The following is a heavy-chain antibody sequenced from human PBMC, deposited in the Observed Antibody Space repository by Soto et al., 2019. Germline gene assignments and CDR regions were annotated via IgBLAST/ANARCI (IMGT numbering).Heavy chain of an antibody. CDR2: IYYSGST. V-gene: IGHV4-61*01. CDR3: ARDRYYDSSGYYYSNYYYYGMDV. CDR1: GGSVSSGSYY. J-gene: IGHJ6*02. Sequence: QVQLQESGPGLVKPSETLSLTCTVSGGSVSSGSYYWSWIRQPPGKGLEWIGYIYYSGSTNYNPSLKSRVTISVDTSKNRFSLKLSSVTAADTAVYYCARDRYYDSSGYYYSNYYYYGMDVWGQGTTVTVSS. D-gene: IGHD3-22*01.